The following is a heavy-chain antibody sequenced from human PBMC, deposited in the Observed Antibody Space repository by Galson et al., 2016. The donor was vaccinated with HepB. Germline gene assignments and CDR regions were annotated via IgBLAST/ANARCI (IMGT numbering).Heavy chain of an antibody. V-gene: IGHV3-15*01. CDR1: GFTFNNAW. CDR2: IKSKTDGGTA. J-gene: IGHJ6*03. D-gene: IGHD1-26*01. CDR3: TTPYSGRRGNFYMDV. Sequence: SLRLSCAASGFTFNNAWLNWVRQAPGKGLEWVGRIKSKTDGGTADFAAPVKGRFTISRDDSKNTVYLQMDSLKTEDTAVYYCTTPYSGRRGNFYMDVWGEGTTVTVSS.